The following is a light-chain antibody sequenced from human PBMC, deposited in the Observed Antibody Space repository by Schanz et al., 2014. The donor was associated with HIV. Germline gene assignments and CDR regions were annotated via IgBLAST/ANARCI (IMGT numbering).Light chain of an antibody. CDR3: QQCGSSPRT. Sequence: EIVLTQSPGSLSLSPGGRATLSCGASQRLSSSYLAWYQQKRDQPPRLVIYATSTRAAGIPDRFSGTGSGTDFTLTISSLEPEDFAGYYCQQCGSSPRTFGQGTKVESK. J-gene: IGKJ1*01. V-gene: IGKV3-20*01. CDR2: ATS. CDR1: QRLSSSY.